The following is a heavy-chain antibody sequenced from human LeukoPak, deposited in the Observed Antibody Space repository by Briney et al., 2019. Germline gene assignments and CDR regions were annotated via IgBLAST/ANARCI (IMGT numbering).Heavy chain of an antibody. CDR3: AREGPSPFDY. CDR2: INHSGST. J-gene: IGHJ4*02. CDR1: GGSFSGYY. Sequence: KTSETLSLTCAVYGGSFSGYYWSWIRQPPGKGLEWIGEINHSGSTNYNPSLKSRVTISVDTSENQFSLKLSSVTAADTAVYYCAREGPSPFDYWGQGTLVTVSS. V-gene: IGHV4-34*01.